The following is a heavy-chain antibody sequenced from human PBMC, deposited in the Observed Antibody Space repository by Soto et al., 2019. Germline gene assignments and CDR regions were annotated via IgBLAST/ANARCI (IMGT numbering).Heavy chain of an antibody. Sequence: TLSLTCTVSGGSISSYYWSWIRQPPGKGLEWIGYIYYSGSTNYNPSLKSRVTISVDTSKNQFSLKLSSVTAADTAVYYCARVTVGAPRIDYWGQGTLVTVSS. CDR2: IYYSGST. V-gene: IGHV4-59*01. D-gene: IGHD1-26*01. CDR3: ARVTVGAPRIDY. J-gene: IGHJ4*02. CDR1: GGSISSYY.